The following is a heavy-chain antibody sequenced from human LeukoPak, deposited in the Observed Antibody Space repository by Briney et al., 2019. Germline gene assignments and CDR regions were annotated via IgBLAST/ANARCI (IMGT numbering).Heavy chain of an antibody. CDR3: ARAFAYCSGGSCYPDY. J-gene: IGHJ4*02. CDR2: IDPSDSYT. Sequence: GESLKISCKGSGYSFTSYWISWVRQMPGKGLEWMGRIDPSDSYTNYSPSFQGHVTISADKSISTAYLQWSSLKASDTAVYYCARAFAYCSGGSCYPDYWGQGTLVTVSS. D-gene: IGHD2-15*01. V-gene: IGHV5-10-1*01. CDR1: GYSFTSYW.